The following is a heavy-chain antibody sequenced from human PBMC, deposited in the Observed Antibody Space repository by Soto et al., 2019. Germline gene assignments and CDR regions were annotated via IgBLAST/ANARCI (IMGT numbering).Heavy chain of an antibody. J-gene: IGHJ6*02. CDR3: ASSPRGYCSSTSCRELGNYYGMDV. D-gene: IGHD2-2*01. CDR1: GYKVSTWHNFTSYW. CDR2: IDPSDSYT. Sequence: GASLKISCMGSGYKVSTWHNFTSYWIAWVRQMPGKGLEWMGRIDPSDSYTNYSPSFQGHVTISADKSISTAYLQWSSLKDSDTAMYYCASSPRGYCSSTSCRELGNYYGMDVWGQGTTVTVSS. V-gene: IGHV5-10-1*01.